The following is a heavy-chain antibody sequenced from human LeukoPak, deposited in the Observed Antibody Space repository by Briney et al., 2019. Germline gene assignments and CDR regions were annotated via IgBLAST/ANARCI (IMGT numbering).Heavy chain of an antibody. CDR1: GYSFISNH. V-gene: IGHV1-2*02. J-gene: IGHJ3*01. Sequence: ASVKVSCKASGYSFISNHIYWVRQAPGQGLELMGWIMPDISESRSAQNFQGRVTMTWDTSITSAYMELSSLTSDDTAVYFCAREAGVKGLDVWGQGTMVTVSS. CDR3: AREAGVKGLDV. CDR2: IMPDISES.